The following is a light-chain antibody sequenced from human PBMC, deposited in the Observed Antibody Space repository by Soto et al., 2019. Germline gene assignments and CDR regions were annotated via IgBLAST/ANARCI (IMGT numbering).Light chain of an antibody. CDR2: DAS. CDR1: HDISNY. CDR3: QQYDTLSFT. V-gene: IGKV1-33*01. Sequence: DIQMTQSPSSLSASVGDRVTITCQASHDISNYLNWYQQKLGKAPKLLIYDASNLEPGVPSRFSGSGSGTNFIFTISSLQPEDIATYYSQQYDTLSFTFGPGTKVDL. J-gene: IGKJ3*01.